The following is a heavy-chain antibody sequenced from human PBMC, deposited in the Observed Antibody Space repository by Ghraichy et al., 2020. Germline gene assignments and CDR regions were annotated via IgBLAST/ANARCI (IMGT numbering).Heavy chain of an antibody. CDR3: ARRKEWDRSDV. CDR1: GGSISGYY. J-gene: IGHJ6*02. Sequence: SETLSLTCTVSGGSISGYYWSWIRQPPGKGLEWIGHIHYSGSTNYNPSLKSRVTISVDTSKNQFSLQLSSVTAADTAVYYCARRKEWDRSDVWGQGTTVAVSS. V-gene: IGHV4-59*08. CDR2: IHYSGST. D-gene: IGHD1-26*01.